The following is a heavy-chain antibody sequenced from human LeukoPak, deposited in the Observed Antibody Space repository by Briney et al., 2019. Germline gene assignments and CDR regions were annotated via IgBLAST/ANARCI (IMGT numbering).Heavy chain of an antibody. CDR3: ARGGDDEHHFDY. CDR2: IYHSGST. CDR1: GYSISYGYY. V-gene: IGHV4-38-2*01. J-gene: IGHJ4*02. D-gene: IGHD2-21*02. Sequence: SETLSLTCAVTGYSISYGYYWGWIRQPPGKGLEWIGSIYHSGSTYYNPSLKSRVTLSVDTSKNQFSLNLGSVTAADTAVYYCARGGDDEHHFDYWGQGTLVTVSS.